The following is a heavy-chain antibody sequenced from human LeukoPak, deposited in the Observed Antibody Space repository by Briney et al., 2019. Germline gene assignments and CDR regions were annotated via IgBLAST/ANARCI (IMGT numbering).Heavy chain of an antibody. CDR2: ISGSGDKT. CDR3: ALDYDSSGHTPGWFDP. J-gene: IGHJ5*02. Sequence: GGSLRLSCAASGFTFSDYAMSWVRQAPGGGLEWVSAISGSGDKTFHADSVKGRFTTSRDNSKNTLSLQMSSLRVEDSAVYYCALDYDSSGHTPGWFDPWGQGTLVTVSS. V-gene: IGHV3-23*01. CDR1: GFTFSDYA. D-gene: IGHD3-22*01.